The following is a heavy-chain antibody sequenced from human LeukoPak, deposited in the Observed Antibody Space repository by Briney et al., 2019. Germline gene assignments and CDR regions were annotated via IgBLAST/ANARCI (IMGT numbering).Heavy chain of an antibody. D-gene: IGHD6-19*01. CDR2: IYPRDGST. CDR1: GYTFTSNY. Sequence: ASVKVSCKASGYTFTSNYIHWVRQAPGQGLEWMGMIYPRDGSTSYAQKFQGRVTVTRDTSTSTVYMELSSLRSEDTAVYYCAVIAVARQFDYWGQGTLVTVSS. J-gene: IGHJ4*02. V-gene: IGHV1-46*01. CDR3: AVIAVARQFDY.